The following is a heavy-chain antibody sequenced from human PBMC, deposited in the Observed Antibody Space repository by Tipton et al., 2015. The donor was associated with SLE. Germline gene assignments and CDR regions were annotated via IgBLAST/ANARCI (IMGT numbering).Heavy chain of an antibody. J-gene: IGHJ4*02. CDR3: VRQVSGSLRYAY. Sequence: TLSLTCTVSGGSISSTAYYCGWSRHPPGKGGEWIGSVRYTANTYYNPSLHSRVAISLDTSNHQFTLKLSPLTAADTAVDYGVRQVSGSLRYAYWGQGTLVTVSS. D-gene: IGHD2-8*01. CDR1: GGSISSTAYY. CDR2: VRYTANT. V-gene: IGHV4-39*06.